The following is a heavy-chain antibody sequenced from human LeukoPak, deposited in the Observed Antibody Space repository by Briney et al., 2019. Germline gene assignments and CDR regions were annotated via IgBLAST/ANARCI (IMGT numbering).Heavy chain of an antibody. Sequence: SETLSLTCTVSGGSISSGDYYWSWVRQPPGKGLEWIGYIYYSGSTNYNPSLKSRVTISVDTSKNQFSLKLSSVTAADTAVYYCARGGWELREYYFDYWGQGTLVTVSS. V-gene: IGHV4-61*08. D-gene: IGHD1-26*01. J-gene: IGHJ4*02. CDR1: GGSISSGDYY. CDR3: ARGGWELREYYFDY. CDR2: IYYSGST.